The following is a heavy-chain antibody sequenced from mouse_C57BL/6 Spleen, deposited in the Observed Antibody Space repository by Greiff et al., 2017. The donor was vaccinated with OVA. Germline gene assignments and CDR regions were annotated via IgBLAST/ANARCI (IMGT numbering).Heavy chain of an antibody. D-gene: IGHD4-1*01. J-gene: IGHJ2*01. V-gene: IGHV1-26*01. CDR3: ARENWVDY. CDR1: GYTFTDSY. CDR2: INPNNGGT. Sequence: EVQLQQSGPELVKPGASVKISCKASGYTFTDSYMNWVKQSHGKSLEWIGDINPNNGGTSYNQKFKGKATLTVDKSSSTAYMELRSLTSEDSAVYYCARENWVDYWGQGTTLTVSS.